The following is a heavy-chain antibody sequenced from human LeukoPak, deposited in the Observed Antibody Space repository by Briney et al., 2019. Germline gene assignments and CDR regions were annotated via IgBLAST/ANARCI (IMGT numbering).Heavy chain of an antibody. D-gene: IGHD3-22*01. CDR1: GFTFRSYA. CDR3: ARGPLTYYYDSSGWNQYFQH. J-gene: IGHJ1*01. Sequence: PGGSLLLSCAASGFTFRSYAMHWVRQAPGKGLEWVTIISYDGSNKYYADSVKGRFTISRDNSKNTLYLQMNSLRAEDTAVYYCARGPLTYYYDSSGWNQYFQHWGQGTLVTVSS. V-gene: IGHV3-30-3*01. CDR2: ISYDGSNK.